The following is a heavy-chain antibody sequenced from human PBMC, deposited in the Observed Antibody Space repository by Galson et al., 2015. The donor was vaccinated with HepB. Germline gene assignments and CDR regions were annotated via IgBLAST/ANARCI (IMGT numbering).Heavy chain of an antibody. CDR2: IYYGGRT. J-gene: IGHJ3*02. D-gene: IGHD2-8*01. CDR3: ARPLVLNGRFTPGVGPFHI. Sequence: CAVSGVSISGGQYYWGWIRQSPKKRLEWIGSIYYGGRTYFSPSFQSRVAMSVDTSKNQLSLTLSSVTAADTAVYYCARPLVLNGRFTPGVGPFHIWGHGTMVTVSA. V-gene: IGHV4-39*01. CDR1: GVSISGGQYY.